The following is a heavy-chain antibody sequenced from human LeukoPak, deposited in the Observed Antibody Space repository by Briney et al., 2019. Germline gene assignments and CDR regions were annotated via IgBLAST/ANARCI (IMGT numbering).Heavy chain of an antibody. CDR1: GFTFDNYG. J-gene: IGHJ4*02. V-gene: IGHV3-20*04. CDR2: INWKGGTT. CDR3: ARDLVVAGTGFGY. Sequence: PGGSLRLSCAASGFTFDNYGMSWVRQAPGKGLEWVSGINWKGGTTGYAGSVKGRFTISRDNAKKSLYLQMNSLRAEDTALYYCARDLVVAGTGFGYWGQGTLVTVSS. D-gene: IGHD6-19*01.